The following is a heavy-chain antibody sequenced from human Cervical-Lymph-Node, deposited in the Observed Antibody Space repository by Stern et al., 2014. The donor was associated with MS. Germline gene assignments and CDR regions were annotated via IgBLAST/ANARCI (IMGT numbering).Heavy chain of an antibody. CDR2: VSGRGSTS. Sequence: QLVESGGGLVQPGGSLRLSCAASGFTFSSNAMNWVRQAPGKGLEWVSAVSGRGSTSYYTYSVKGRFTISRDNSKNTLYLQMNSLRADDTAVYYCAKDQSDYAPYFFDYWGQGTLVTVSS. CDR1: GFTFSSNA. D-gene: IGHD1-26*01. V-gene: IGHV3-23*04. CDR3: AKDQSDYAPYFFDY. J-gene: IGHJ4*02.